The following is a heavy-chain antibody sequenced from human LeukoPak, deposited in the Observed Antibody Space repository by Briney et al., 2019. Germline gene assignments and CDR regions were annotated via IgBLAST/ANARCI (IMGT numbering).Heavy chain of an antibody. CDR1: GYSISRSNW. CDR3: SRYSGSQGWFDP. V-gene: IGHV4-28*01. D-gene: IGHD1-26*01. CDR2: IDYSGTT. J-gene: IGHJ5*02. Sequence: SETLSLTCAVSGYSISRSNWWDWIRQPPGKGLEWIGYIDYSGTTYYSPSLKSRVTMSVDTTKNQFSLKLHSVSAVDTAVYYCSRYSGSQGWFDPWGQGTLVTVSS.